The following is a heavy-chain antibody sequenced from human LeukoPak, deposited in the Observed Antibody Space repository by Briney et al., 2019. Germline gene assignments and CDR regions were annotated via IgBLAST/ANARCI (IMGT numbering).Heavy chain of an antibody. CDR3: ARGAGTLTPPDY. V-gene: IGHV1-18*01. Sequence: EASVKVSCKASGYTFTSYGISWVRQAPGQGLEWMGWISAYNGNTNYAQKLQGRVTMTTDTSTGTAYMELSRLRSDDTAVYYCARGAGTLTPPDYWGQGTLVTVSS. J-gene: IGHJ4*02. CDR1: GYTFTSYG. CDR2: ISAYNGNT. D-gene: IGHD6-19*01.